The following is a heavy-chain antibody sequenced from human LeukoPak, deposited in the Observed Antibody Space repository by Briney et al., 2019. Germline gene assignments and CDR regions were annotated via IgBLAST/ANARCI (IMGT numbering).Heavy chain of an antibody. CDR3: ARIGATSGLDS. CDR2: FYDSGST. D-gene: IGHD3-10*01. Sequence: SETLSLTCTVSGGSISSYYWSWIRQPPGKGLEWIGYFYDSGSTNYNPSLKSQLTISVDTSKNQFSLKLSPVTAAATAVYYCARIGATSGLDSWGQGTLVTVSS. V-gene: IGHV4-59*01. J-gene: IGHJ4*02. CDR1: GGSISSYY.